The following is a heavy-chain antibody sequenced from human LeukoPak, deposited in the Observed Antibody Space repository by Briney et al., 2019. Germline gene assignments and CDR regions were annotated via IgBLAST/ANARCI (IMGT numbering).Heavy chain of an antibody. CDR2: IYYSGST. CDR1: GGSISSGGYY. CDR3: ARVRGIAAESDY. J-gene: IGHJ4*02. D-gene: IGHD6-13*01. V-gene: IGHV4-31*03. Sequence: NPSQTLSLTCTVSGGSISSGGYYWSWIRQHPGKGLEWIGYIYYSGSTYYNPSLKSRVTISVDTSKNQFSLKLSSVTAADTAVYYCARVRGIAAESDYWGQGTLVTVSS.